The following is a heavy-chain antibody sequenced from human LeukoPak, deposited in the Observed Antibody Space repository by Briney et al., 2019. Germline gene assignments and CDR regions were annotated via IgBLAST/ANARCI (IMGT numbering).Heavy chain of an antibody. J-gene: IGHJ6*03. CDR2: ISSSSSYI. V-gene: IGHV3-21*01. D-gene: IGHD2-2*01. CDR1: GFTFSSYS. Sequence: GGSLRLSCAASGFTFSSYSMNWVRQAPGKGLEWVSSISSSSSYIYYADSVKGRLTISRDNAKNSLYLQMNSLRAEDTAVYYCARVPAALYYYYYMDVWGKGTTVTVSS. CDR3: ARVPAALYYYYYMDV.